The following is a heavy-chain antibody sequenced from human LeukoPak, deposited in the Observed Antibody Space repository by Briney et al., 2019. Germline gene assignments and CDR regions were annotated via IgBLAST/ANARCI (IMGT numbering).Heavy chain of an antibody. CDR2: IWYDGSNK. D-gene: IGHD3-16*02. V-gene: IGHV3-33*01. CDR1: GFTFSSYG. Sequence: GRSLRLSCAASGFTFSSYGMHWVRQAPGEGVEWVAVIWYDGSNKYYADSVKGRFTISRDNSKNTLYLQMNSLRAEDTAVYYCARENYDYLWGSHRYDYWGQGTLVTVSS. CDR3: ARENYDYLWGSHRYDY. J-gene: IGHJ4*02.